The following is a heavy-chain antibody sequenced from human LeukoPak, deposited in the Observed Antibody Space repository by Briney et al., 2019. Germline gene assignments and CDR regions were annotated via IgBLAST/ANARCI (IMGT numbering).Heavy chain of an antibody. Sequence: PSETLSLTCTVSGGSISSGSYYWSWIRQPAGKGLEWIGRIYTSGSTNCNPSLKSRVTISVDTSKNQFSLKLSSVTAADTAVYYCARDKEDDFIHYYYYYMDAWGKGTTVTVSS. D-gene: IGHD3-3*01. CDR1: GGSISSGSYY. CDR2: IYTSGST. CDR3: ARDKEDDFIHYYYYYMDA. J-gene: IGHJ6*03. V-gene: IGHV4-61*02.